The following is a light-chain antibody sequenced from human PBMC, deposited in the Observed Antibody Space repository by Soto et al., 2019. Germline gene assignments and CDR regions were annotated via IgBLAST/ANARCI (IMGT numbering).Light chain of an antibody. CDR1: QVISTS. V-gene: IGKV1-9*01. CDR3: QQLFDSPIT. CDR2: AAS. J-gene: IGKJ5*01. Sequence: DIQLTQSPSFLSLSIGESVTITCRASQVISTSLAWYQVKPGKAPKPLIYAASTLESGVPSRFSVTVSGREFSLTITSLQPEDFATYYCQQLFDSPITFGQGTRLEIK.